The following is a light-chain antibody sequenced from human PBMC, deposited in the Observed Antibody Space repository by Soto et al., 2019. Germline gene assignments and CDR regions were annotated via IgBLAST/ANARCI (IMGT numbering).Light chain of an antibody. J-gene: IGKJ4*01. V-gene: IGKV3-15*01. CDR2: GIS. Sequence: EIVMTQSPATLSVSPGETATLSCRASQSLTSYLAWYQQKPDQAPRLLIYGISTRATGFPARFSGSGSGTEFNLTISSLQSEDFGVYYCQQYNNWPRATFGGGTKVDIK. CDR1: QSLTSY. CDR3: QQYNNWPRAT.